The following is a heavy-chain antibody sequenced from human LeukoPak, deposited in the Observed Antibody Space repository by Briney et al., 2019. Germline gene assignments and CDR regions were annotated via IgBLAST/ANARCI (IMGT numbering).Heavy chain of an antibody. V-gene: IGHV4-31*03. CDR3: ARDGIAAAFDY. J-gene: IGHJ4*02. Sequence: PSETLSLTCTVSGGSISSGGYYWSWIRQHPGKGLEWIRYIYYSGSTYYNPSLKSRVTISVDTSKNQFSLKLSSVTAADTAVYYCARDGIAAAFDYWGQGTLVTVSS. D-gene: IGHD6-13*01. CDR1: GGSISSGGYY. CDR2: IYYSGST.